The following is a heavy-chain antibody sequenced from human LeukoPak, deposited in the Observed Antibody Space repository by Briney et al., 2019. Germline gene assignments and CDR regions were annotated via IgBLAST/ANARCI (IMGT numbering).Heavy chain of an antibody. CDR2: ISYDGSNK. CDR3: GRASSSWSNYFDY. Sequence: GRSLRLSCAASGFTFSSYGMHWVRQPPGKGLEWVAVISYDGSNKYYADSVKGRFTISRDNSKNTLYLQMNSLRAEDTAVYYCGRASSSWSNYFDYWGQGTLVTVSS. V-gene: IGHV3-30*03. D-gene: IGHD6-13*01. J-gene: IGHJ4*02. CDR1: GFTFSSYG.